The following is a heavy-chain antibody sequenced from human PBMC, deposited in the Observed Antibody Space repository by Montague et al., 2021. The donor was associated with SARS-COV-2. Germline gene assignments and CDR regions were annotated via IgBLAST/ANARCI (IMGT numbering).Heavy chain of an antibody. CDR1: GGSISSYY. V-gene: IGHV4-4*07. D-gene: IGHD2-2*01. CDR2: IYTSGST. J-gene: IGHJ6*02. CDR3: ARGQVPGLVKYYYYGMDV. Sequence: SETLSLTCTVSGGSISSYYWSWIRQPAGKGLEWIGRIYTSGSTNYNPSLKSRVTMSVDTSKNQFSLKLSSVTAADTAVYYCARGQVPGLVKYYYYGMDVWGQGTTVTVSS.